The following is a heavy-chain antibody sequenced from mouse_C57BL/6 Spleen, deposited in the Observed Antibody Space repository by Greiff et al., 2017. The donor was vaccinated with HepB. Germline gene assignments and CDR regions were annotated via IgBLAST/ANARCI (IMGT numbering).Heavy chain of an antibody. Sequence: EVQLQQSGPGMVKPSQSLSLTCTVTGYSITSGYDWHWIRHFPGNKLEWMGYISYSGSTNYNPSLKSRISITHDTSKNHFFLKLNSVTTEDTATYHCARGTTVVEPYWYFDVWGTGTTVTVSS. CDR1: GYSITSGYD. CDR3: ARGTTVVEPYWYFDV. D-gene: IGHD1-1*01. V-gene: IGHV3-1*01. CDR2: ISYSGST. J-gene: IGHJ1*03.